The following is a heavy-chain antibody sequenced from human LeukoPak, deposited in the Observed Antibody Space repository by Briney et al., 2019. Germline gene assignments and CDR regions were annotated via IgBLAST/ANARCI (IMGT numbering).Heavy chain of an antibody. CDR2: VYISGTP. V-gene: IGHV4-61*02. CDR3: VRDTRYDMDV. Sequence: SETLSLTCTVSGVSISSGNYYWSWIQQPAGKGLEWIGRVYISGTPTYNPSLKGRVSMSVDTSRNQFSLRLNSVTAADAALYYCVRDTRYDMDVWGKGTTVTVSS. J-gene: IGHJ6*03. CDR1: GVSISSGNYY.